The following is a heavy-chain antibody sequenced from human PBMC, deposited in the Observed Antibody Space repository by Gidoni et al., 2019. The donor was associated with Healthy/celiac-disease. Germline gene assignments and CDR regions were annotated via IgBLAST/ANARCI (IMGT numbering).Heavy chain of an antibody. CDR2: IKSKTDGGTT. D-gene: IGHD3-22*01. J-gene: IGHJ4*02. Sequence: EVQLVESGGGSVQPGGSLRPSCAASGFTFSNAWMRWGRKVPGKGLEGVGRIKSKTDGGTTDYAAPVKGRFTISRDDSKNTLYLQMNSLKTEDTAVYYCTTEIYYDSSGYYLWGQGTLVTVSS. CDR1: GFTFSNAW. V-gene: IGHV3-15*01. CDR3: TTEIYYDSSGYYL.